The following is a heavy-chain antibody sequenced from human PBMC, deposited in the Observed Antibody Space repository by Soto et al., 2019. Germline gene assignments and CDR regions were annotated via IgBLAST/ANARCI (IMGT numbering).Heavy chain of an antibody. CDR1: GYTFISHS. V-gene: IGHV1-18*01. D-gene: IGHD2-21*01. CDR3: ARGAFCGGAPGCRDKDV. Sequence: ASVNVSCKSSGYTFISHSITWVRQAPVQGLEWMGRISAYNGNTNYAQKFQGRVTMTTDTSTSTAYMGLRSLRSDDTAVYYCARGAFCGGAPGCRDKDVWGQGTTVNVSS. CDR2: ISAYNGNT. J-gene: IGHJ6*02.